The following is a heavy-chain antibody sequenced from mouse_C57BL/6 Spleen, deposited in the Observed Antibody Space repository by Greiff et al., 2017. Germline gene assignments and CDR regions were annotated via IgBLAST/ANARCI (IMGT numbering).Heavy chain of an antibody. J-gene: IGHJ1*03. Sequence: EVQLVESGGGLVKPGGSLKLSCAASGFTFSDYGMHWVRQAPEKGLEWVAYISSGSSTIYYADTVKGRFTISRDNAKNTLFLQMTSLRSEDTAMYYCARDSNYLHWYFDVWGTGTTVTVSS. CDR1: GFTFSDYG. V-gene: IGHV5-17*01. D-gene: IGHD2-5*01. CDR2: ISSGSSTI. CDR3: ARDSNYLHWYFDV.